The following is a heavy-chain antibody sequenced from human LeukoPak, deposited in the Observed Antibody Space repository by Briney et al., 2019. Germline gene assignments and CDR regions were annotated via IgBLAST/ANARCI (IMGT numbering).Heavy chain of an antibody. CDR3: AKSGYSSSWCFRYFDY. V-gene: IGHV3-30*02. D-gene: IGHD6-13*01. CDR1: GFTFSSYG. J-gene: IGHJ4*02. Sequence: GGSLRLSCAASGFTFSSYGMHWVRQAPGKGLEWVAFIRYDGSNKYYADSVKGRFAISRDNSKNTLYLQMNSLRAEDTAVYYCAKSGYSSSWCFRYFDYWGQGTLVTVSS. CDR2: IRYDGSNK.